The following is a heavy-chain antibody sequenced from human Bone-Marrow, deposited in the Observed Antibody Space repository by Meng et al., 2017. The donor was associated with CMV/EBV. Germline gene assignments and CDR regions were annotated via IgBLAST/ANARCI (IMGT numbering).Heavy chain of an antibody. V-gene: IGHV1-69*05. D-gene: IGHD3-22*01. J-gene: IGHJ6*02. CDR2: IIPIFGTA. Sequence: SVKVSCKASEYTFTGYYMHWVRQAPGQGLEWMGGIIPIFGTANYAQKFQGRVTITTDESTSTAYMELSSLRSEDTAVYYCARWLTHYYCYGMDVWGQGTTVTVSS. CDR3: ARWLTHYYCYGMDV. CDR1: EYTFTGYY.